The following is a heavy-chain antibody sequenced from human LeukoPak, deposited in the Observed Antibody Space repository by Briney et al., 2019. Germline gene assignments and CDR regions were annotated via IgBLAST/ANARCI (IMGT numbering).Heavy chain of an antibody. J-gene: IGHJ4*02. V-gene: IGHV1-46*01. Sequence: ASVKVSCKASGYTLTDYYMHWVRQAPGQGLEWMGIINPSGGGTSYTQKFQGRVTMTGDTSTSTVYMELSSLRSEDTAVYYCARGPYRYFDYWGQGTLVTVSS. D-gene: IGHD1-26*01. CDR1: GYTLTDYY. CDR2: INPSGGGT. CDR3: ARGPYRYFDY.